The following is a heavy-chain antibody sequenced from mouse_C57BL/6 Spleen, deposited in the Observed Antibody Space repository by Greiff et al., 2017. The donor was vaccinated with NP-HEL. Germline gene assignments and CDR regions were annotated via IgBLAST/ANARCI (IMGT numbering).Heavy chain of an antibody. Sequence: VQLQQPGAELVMPGASVKLSCKASGYTFTSYWMHWVKQRPGQGLEWIGEIDPSDSYTNYNQKFKGKSTLTVDKSSSTAYMQLSSLTSEDSAVYYCARRGYGIFDYWGQGTTLTVSS. CDR1: GYTFTSYW. D-gene: IGHD3-1*01. CDR3: ARRGYGIFDY. J-gene: IGHJ2*01. V-gene: IGHV1-69*01. CDR2: IDPSDSYT.